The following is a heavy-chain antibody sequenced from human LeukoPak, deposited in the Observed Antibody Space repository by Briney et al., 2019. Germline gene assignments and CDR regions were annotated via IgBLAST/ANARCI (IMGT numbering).Heavy chain of an antibody. CDR3: AKDANYLRSSGYLIPIDF. J-gene: IGHJ4*02. CDR1: GFTFSRNA. CDR2: ISGNGLGT. Sequence: GGSLILSCAASGFTFSRNAMNWVRQAPGKGLEWVAAISGNGLGTYYADSVKGRFNISRDNSRNTLYLQMNSLRIEDTAFYYCAKDANYLRSSGYLIPIDFWGQGTMDTVSS. D-gene: IGHD3-22*01. V-gene: IGHV3-23*01.